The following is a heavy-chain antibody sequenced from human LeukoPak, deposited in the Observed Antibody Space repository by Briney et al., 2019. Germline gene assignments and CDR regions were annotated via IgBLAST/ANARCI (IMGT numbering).Heavy chain of an antibody. CDR1: GGTFSSYA. J-gene: IGHJ4*02. CDR2: IIPIFGTA. V-gene: IGHV1-69*01. CDR3: AREPATIFGVVDLKYFDY. Sequence: SVKVSCKASGGTFSSYAISWVRQAPVQGLEWMGGIIPIFGTANYAQKFQGRVTITADESTSTAYMELSSLRSEDTAVYYCAREPATIFGVVDLKYFDYWGPGTLVTVSS. D-gene: IGHD3-3*01.